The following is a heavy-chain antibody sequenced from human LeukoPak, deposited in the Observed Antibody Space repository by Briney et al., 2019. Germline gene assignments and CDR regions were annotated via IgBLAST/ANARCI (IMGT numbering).Heavy chain of an antibody. Sequence: PGGAPRLSCAISGLTLCSYWMTWGRQAPGEGLELVANIKQDGSEKYYVDSVKGRFTISRDNAKNSLYLQMSSLRVEDTAVYYCARVGCTTTSCLANWGQGTLVTVSS. CDR3: ARVGCTTTSCLAN. D-gene: IGHD2-2*01. CDR2: IKQDGSEK. J-gene: IGHJ4*02. CDR1: GLTLCSYW. V-gene: IGHV3-7*01.